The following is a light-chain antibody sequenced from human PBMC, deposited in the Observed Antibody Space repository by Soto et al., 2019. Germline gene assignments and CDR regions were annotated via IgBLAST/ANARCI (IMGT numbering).Light chain of an antibody. CDR1: SSDVGSYNL. J-gene: IGLJ1*01. CDR3: CSYAGSSTFEV. Sequence: QSALTQPASVSGSPGQSITISCTGTSSDVGSYNLVSWYQQHPGKAPKHMIYEGSKRPSGVSNRFSGSKSGNTASLTISGLQAEDEADYYCCSYAGSSTFEVFGTGTKLTVL. V-gene: IGLV2-23*03. CDR2: EGS.